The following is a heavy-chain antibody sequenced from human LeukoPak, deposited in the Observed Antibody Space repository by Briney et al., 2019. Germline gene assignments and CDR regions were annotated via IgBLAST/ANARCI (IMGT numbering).Heavy chain of an antibody. J-gene: IGHJ6*03. CDR1: GYTFTSYA. CDR3: ARDTSQWLVLENGYYYYMDV. D-gene: IGHD6-19*01. CDR2: INTNTGNP. V-gene: IGHV7-4-1*02. Sequence: ASVKVSCKASGYTFTSYAMNWVRQAPGQGLEWMGWINTNTGNPTYAQGFTGRFVFSLDTSVSTAYLQISSLKAEDTAVYYCARDTSQWLVLENGYYYYMDVWGKGTTVTVSS.